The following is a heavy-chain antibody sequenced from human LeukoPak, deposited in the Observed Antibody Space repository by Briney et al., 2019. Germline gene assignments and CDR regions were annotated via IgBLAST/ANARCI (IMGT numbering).Heavy chain of an antibody. CDR2: IYYSGTI. V-gene: IGHV4-39*01. J-gene: IGHJ4*02. D-gene: IGHD4-11*01. CDR3: ARHRYSNYVWRYFDL. Sequence: SETLSLTCTVSSGPISSTTSYWAWIRQPPGKGLEWIGSIYYSGTIYSNPSLKSRVTISVDTSANQFSLKLTSVTAADTAVYYCARHRYSNYVWRYFDLWGQGTLVTVSS. CDR1: SGPISSTTSY.